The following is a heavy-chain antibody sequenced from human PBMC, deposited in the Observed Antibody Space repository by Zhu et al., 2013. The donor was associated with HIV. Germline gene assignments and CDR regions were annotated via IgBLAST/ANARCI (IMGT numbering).Heavy chain of an antibody. V-gene: IGHV1-69*04. CDR2: IVPMFDIV. CDR1: GDTLSKYA. J-gene: IGHJ4*02. CDR3: ARVWSSSSDRIRRMDLSY. Sequence: QVQLVQSGAEVKKPGSSVTVSCKASGDTLSKYAITWVRQAPGQGLEWMGWIVPMFDIVNNAQKFQGRVTITRNTSISTAYMELSSLRSEDTAVYYCARVWSSSSDRIRRMDLSYWGQGTLVTVSS. D-gene: IGHD6-6*01.